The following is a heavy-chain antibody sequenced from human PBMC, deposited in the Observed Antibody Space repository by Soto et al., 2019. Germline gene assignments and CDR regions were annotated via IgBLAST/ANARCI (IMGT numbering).Heavy chain of an antibody. V-gene: IGHV4-30-4*01. CDR1: GDSISNLDYF. CDR2: IYKSATT. D-gene: IGHD7-27*01. CDR3: ARGRYCLTGRCFPNWFDS. Sequence: SETLSLTCSVSGDSISNLDYFWAWIRQPPGQALEYIGYIYKSATTYYNTSFESRVAISVDTSKSQFSLNVTSVTAADTAVYFCARGRYCLTGRCFPNWFDSWGQGALVTVSP. J-gene: IGHJ5*01.